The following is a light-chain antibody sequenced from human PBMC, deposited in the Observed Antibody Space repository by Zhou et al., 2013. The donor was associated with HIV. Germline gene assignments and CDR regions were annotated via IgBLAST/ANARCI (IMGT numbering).Light chain of an antibody. J-gene: IGKJ1*01. Sequence: EIVMTQSPATLSVSPGERATLSCRASQSISTNLAWYQQKPGQAPRLLIYGASTRATGIPARFSGSGSGTEFTLTISSLQSEDFALYYCQQYNNWPPTFGQGDQGGSQT. V-gene: IGKV3-15*01. CDR1: QSISTN. CDR2: GAS. CDR3: QQYNNWPPT.